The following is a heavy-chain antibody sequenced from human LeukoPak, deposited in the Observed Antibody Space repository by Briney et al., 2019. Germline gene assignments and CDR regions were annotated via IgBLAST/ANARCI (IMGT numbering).Heavy chain of an antibody. CDR1: GYTFTSYG. Sequence: ASVKVSCKASGYTFTSYGISWVRQAPGQGLKWMGWISAYNGNTNYAQKLQGRVTMTTDTSTGTAYMELRSLRSDDTAVYYCARELTMVRGVTLLGDAFDIWGQGTMVTVSS. V-gene: IGHV1-18*04. D-gene: IGHD3-10*01. J-gene: IGHJ3*02. CDR3: ARELTMVRGVTLLGDAFDI. CDR2: ISAYNGNT.